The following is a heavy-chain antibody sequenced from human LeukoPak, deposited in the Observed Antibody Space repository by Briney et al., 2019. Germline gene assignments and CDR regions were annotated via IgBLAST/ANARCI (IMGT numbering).Heavy chain of an antibody. J-gene: IGHJ4*02. CDR2: IYSGGST. V-gene: IGHV3-66*02. D-gene: IGHD5-18*01. CDR3: VRVGYSYGYGDWNHFDY. CDR1: GFTVSSNY. Sequence: PVGSLRLSCAASGFTVSSNYMSWVRQAPGKGLEWVSLIYSGGSTYYADSVKRRFTISRDNSKNTLSLQMNSLRAEVTAVYFCVRVGYSYGYGDWNHFDYWGQGTLVTVSS.